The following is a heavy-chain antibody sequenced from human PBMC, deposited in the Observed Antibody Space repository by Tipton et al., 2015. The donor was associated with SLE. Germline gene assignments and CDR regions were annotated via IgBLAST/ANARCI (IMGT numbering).Heavy chain of an antibody. CDR3: AGASINYYDSSGSRDY. V-gene: IGHV4-31*03. CDR2: IYYSGST. CDR1: GGSISSGGYY. Sequence: TLSLTCTVSGGSISSGGYYWSWIRQHPGKGLERIGYIYYSGSTYYNPSLKSRVTISVDTSKNQFSLKLSSVTAADTAVYYCAGASINYYDSSGSRDYWGQGTLVTVSS. D-gene: IGHD3-22*01. J-gene: IGHJ4*02.